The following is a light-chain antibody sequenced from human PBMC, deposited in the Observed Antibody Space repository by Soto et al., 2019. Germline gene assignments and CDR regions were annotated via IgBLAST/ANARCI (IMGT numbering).Light chain of an antibody. Sequence: EIVMTQSPANLSVSPGERATLSCRASQSVRGNLAWYQQKPGQSPRLLIYGASSRATGIPIRFSGSGSGTEFTLTISSLQSEDFAVYYCQQYNNWPFITFGQGTRLEI. CDR2: GAS. J-gene: IGKJ5*01. V-gene: IGKV3-15*01. CDR1: QSVRGN. CDR3: QQYNNWPFIT.